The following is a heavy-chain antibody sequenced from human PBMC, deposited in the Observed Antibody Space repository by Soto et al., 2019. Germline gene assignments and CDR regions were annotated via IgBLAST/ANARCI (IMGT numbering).Heavy chain of an antibody. CDR3: AKDRGIIVKAGDAFDV. Sequence: GALRLSCASSGFTLSTSAVSWVRQAPGKGLEWVSYISDSGDRTYYADSVKGRFTISRDRSKNTVSLQMDSLRAEDTAVYYCAKDRGIIVKAGDAFDVWGQGTKVTVSS. D-gene: IGHD3-16*02. CDR1: GFTLSTSA. J-gene: IGHJ3*01. CDR2: ISDSGDRT. V-gene: IGHV3-23*01.